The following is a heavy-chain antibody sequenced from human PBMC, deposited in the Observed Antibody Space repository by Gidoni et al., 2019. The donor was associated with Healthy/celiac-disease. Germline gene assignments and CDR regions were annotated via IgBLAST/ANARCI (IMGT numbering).Heavy chain of an antibody. D-gene: IGHD3-22*01. CDR1: GYSCTSYW. J-gene: IGHJ4*02. Sequence: EVQLVQSGAEVKKHGESLKISGKGSGYSCTSYWIGWVRQMPGKGLEWMGIIYPGDSDTRYSPSFQGQVTISADKSISTAYLQWSSLKASDTAMYYCARRYETGGVVVGGFGYWGQGTLVTVSS. CDR3: ARRYETGGVVVGGFGY. V-gene: IGHV5-51*01. CDR2: IYPGDSDT.